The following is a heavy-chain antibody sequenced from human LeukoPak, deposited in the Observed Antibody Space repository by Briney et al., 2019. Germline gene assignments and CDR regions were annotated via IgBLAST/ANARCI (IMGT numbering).Heavy chain of an antibody. V-gene: IGHV4-4*07. Sequence: SETLSLTCSVSGDSISYFYWSWIRQAAGKGLEWIGRISGSGSTDYNASLKSRVTMSVDTSKNQLSLKVISVTAADTAVYYCARVTYYDFWSGWDYYYYYMDVWGKGTTVTVSS. D-gene: IGHD3-3*01. CDR1: GDSISYFY. J-gene: IGHJ6*03. CDR2: ISGSGST. CDR3: ARVTYYDFWSGWDYYYYYMDV.